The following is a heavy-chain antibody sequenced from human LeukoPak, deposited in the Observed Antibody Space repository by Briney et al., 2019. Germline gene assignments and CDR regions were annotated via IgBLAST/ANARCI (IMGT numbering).Heavy chain of an antibody. CDR3: ARDTRYGDGYKY. J-gene: IGHJ4*02. D-gene: IGHD5-24*01. CDR2: INGDGSST. Sequence: GGSLRLSCAASGFTFRSYWMHWVRQAPGKGLVWVSRINGDGSSTSYEDSVKGRFTISRDNAKNTLYLQMTSLRAEDTAVYYCARDTRYGDGYKYWGQGTLVTVSS. V-gene: IGHV3-74*01. CDR1: GFTFRSYW.